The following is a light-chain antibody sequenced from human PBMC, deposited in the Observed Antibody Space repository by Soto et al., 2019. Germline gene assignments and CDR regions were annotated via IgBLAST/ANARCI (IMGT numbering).Light chain of an antibody. CDR1: ESVSSNY. J-gene: IGKJ1*01. CDR2: AAS. V-gene: IGKV3-20*01. CDR3: QHYGRSVPWT. Sequence: EVVLTQSPGTVSLSPGERATLSCRASESVSSNYLAWYQQKPGQAPRLLIYAASSRASGIPDRFSGSGSGTDFTLSISRVESEDFAVYYCQHYGRSVPWTFAQATKVEIK.